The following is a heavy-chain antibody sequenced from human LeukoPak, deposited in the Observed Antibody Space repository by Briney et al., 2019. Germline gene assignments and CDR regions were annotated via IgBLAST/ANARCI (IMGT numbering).Heavy chain of an antibody. CDR2: IYQSGST. D-gene: IGHD3-3*01. CDR3: ARDPRLLNFWSGMDV. Sequence: GSLRLSCAASGFTFSSYSMNWVRQSPGKGLEWIGEIYQSGSTNYNPSLKSRVTMSADKSKNQFSLKLSSVTAADTAVYYCARDPRLLNFWSGMDVWGQGTTVTVSS. CDR1: GFTFSSYSM. V-gene: IGHV4-4*02. J-gene: IGHJ6*02.